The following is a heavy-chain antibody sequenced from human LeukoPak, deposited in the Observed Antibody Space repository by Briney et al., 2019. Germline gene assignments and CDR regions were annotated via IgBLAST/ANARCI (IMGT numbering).Heavy chain of an antibody. V-gene: IGHV3-74*01. CDR1: GFTLSTHW. Sequence: QPGESLRLSCAASGFTLSTHWMHWVRQAPGKGLVWVSRINGDGTTTSYADSVKGRFTISRVNAKSTLYLEMDSLRAEDTAIYYCARRWYTGTYYYFDLWGQGTLVTVSS. CDR3: ARRWYTGTYYYFDL. J-gene: IGHJ4*02. CDR2: INGDGTTT. D-gene: IGHD1-26*01.